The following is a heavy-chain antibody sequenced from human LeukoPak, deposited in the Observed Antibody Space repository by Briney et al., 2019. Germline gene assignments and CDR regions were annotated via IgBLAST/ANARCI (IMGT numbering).Heavy chain of an antibody. CDR1: GYTFTGYY. V-gene: IGHV1-2*02. J-gene: IGHJ4*02. CDR2: INPNSGGT. Sequence: ASVKVSCKPSGYTFTGYYMHWVRPAPGQGLEWMGWINPNSGGTNYAQKFQGRVTMTRDKSISTAYMELSRLRSDDTAVYYCARSLAGYSYGLYYFDYWGQGTLVTVSS. D-gene: IGHD5-18*01. CDR3: ARSLAGYSYGLYYFDY.